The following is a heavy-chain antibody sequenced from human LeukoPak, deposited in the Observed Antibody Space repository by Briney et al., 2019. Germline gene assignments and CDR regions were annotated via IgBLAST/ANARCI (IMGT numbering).Heavy chain of an antibody. Sequence: GGSLRLSCAASGFTFRSHEMNWVRQAPGKGLEWVSYISISGSSMYYADSVKGRFTISRDNAKNSLSLQMNSLRAEDTAVYYCARAYGNFDYWGQGTLVTVSS. J-gene: IGHJ4*02. CDR3: ARAYGNFDY. V-gene: IGHV3-48*03. D-gene: IGHD3-10*01. CDR1: GFTFRSHE. CDR2: ISISGSSM.